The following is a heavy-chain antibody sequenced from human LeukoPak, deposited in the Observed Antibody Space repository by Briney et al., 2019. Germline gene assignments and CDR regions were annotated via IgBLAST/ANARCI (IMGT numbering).Heavy chain of an antibody. J-gene: IGHJ6*02. CDR2: INHSGST. D-gene: IGHD5-18*01. CDR3: ARLRYSYGLYYGMDV. Sequence: SETLSLTCAVYGGSFSGYYWSWIRQPPGKGLEWIGEINHSGSTYYNPSLKSRVTISVDTSKNQFSLKLSSVTAADTAVYYCARLRYSYGLYYGMDVWGQGTTVTVSS. CDR1: GGSFSGYY. V-gene: IGHV4-34*01.